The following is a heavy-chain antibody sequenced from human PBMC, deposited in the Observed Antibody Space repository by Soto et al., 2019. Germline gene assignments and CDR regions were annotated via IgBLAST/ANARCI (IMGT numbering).Heavy chain of an antibody. V-gene: IGHV1-2*04. J-gene: IGHJ5*02. CDR2: INPNSGGT. D-gene: IGHD3-10*01. Sequence: QVQLVQSGAEVKKPGASVKVSCKASGYTFTGYYMHWVRQAPGQGLEWMGWINPNSGGTNYAQKYKVWFTMTSDTSNSTAYMELSRLKSDDTAVYYFARVLGHYRSGSFDPWCQGTLVTVSS. CDR1: GYTFTGYY. CDR3: ARVLGHYRSGSFDP.